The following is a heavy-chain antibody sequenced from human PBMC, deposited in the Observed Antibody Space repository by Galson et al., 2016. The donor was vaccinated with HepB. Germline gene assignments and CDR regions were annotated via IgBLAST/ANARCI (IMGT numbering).Heavy chain of an antibody. Sequence: SLRLSCAASGFTFSTYWMTWVRQVSGKGPEWVANINQDGSEKYYVDSVKGRFTISRDNAKKAVYLQMNSLRVEDTAVYHCARGIAGDPWGQGTLVIVSS. CDR1: GFTFSTYW. CDR3: ARGIAGDP. CDR2: INQDGSEK. J-gene: IGHJ5*02. V-gene: IGHV3-7*04. D-gene: IGHD2-21*01.